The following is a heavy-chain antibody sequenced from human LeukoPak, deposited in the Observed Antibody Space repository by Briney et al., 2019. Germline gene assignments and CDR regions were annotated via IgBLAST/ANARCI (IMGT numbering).Heavy chain of an antibody. J-gene: IGHJ1*01. CDR3: ARQVLLWFGESHEYFQH. D-gene: IGHD3-10*01. CDR1: GFTVSSNY. V-gene: IGHV3-66*04. CDR2: IYIGGST. Sequence: GGSLRLSCAASGFTVSSNYMSWVRQAPGKGLEWVSVIYIGGSTYYADSVKGRFTISRDNSKNTLYLQMNSLRAEDTAVYYCARQVLLWFGESHEYFQHWGQGTLVTVSS.